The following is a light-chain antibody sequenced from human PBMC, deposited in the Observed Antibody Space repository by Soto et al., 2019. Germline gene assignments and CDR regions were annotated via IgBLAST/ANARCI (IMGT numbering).Light chain of an antibody. CDR2: AAS. J-gene: IGKJ1*01. CDR1: QSISSY. CDR3: QQSYNTPRT. V-gene: IGKV1-39*01. Sequence: DIQMTQSPSTLSASVGDRVTITCRASQSISSYVSWYQQKPGKAPKLLIYAASRLQSGVPSRFSGSRSGTDFTLTITSLQPEDFATYYCQQSYNTPRTFGQGTKVDIK.